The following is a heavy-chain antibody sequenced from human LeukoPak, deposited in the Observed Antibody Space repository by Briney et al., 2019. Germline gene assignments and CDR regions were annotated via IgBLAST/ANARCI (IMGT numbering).Heavy chain of an antibody. D-gene: IGHD3-10*01. CDR3: AREGTPHLTEYFQH. Sequence: GGSLRLSCAASGFTFSSYSMNWVRQAPGKGLEWVSSISSSSSYIYYADSVKGRFTISRDNAKNSLYLQMNSLRAEDTAVYYCAREGTPHLTEYFQHWGQGTLVTVSS. CDR1: GFTFSSYS. J-gene: IGHJ1*01. V-gene: IGHV3-21*01. CDR2: ISSSSSYI.